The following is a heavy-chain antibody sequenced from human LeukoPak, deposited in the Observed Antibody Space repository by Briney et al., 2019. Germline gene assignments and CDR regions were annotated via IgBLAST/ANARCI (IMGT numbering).Heavy chain of an antibody. V-gene: IGHV5-51*01. J-gene: IGHJ4*02. CDR3: ARRSGGTSDY. D-gene: IGHD3-3*01. CDR2: IYPGDSDT. CDR1: GYSFTTYW. Sequence: PGESLKISCKGSGYSFTTYWIGRVRQMPGKGLEWMGTIYPGDSDTKYSPSFQGQVTISGDKSISTAYLQWSSLKASDTAVYYCARRSGGTSDYWGQGTLVTVSP.